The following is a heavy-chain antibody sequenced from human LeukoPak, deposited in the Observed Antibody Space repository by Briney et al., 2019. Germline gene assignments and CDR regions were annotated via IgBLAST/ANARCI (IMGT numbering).Heavy chain of an antibody. Sequence: PGGSLRLSCAASRFTFSSYGMHWVRQAPGKGLEWVAFIRYDGSNKYYADSVKGRFTISRDNSKNTLYLQMNSLRAEDTAVYYCAKASRTAARVAAAGLDYWGQGTLVTVSS. CDR2: IRYDGSNK. D-gene: IGHD6-13*01. CDR3: AKASRTAARVAAAGLDY. J-gene: IGHJ4*02. CDR1: RFTFSSYG. V-gene: IGHV3-30*02.